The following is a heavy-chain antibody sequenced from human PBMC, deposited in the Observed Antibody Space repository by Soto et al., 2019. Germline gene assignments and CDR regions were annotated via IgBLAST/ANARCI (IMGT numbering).Heavy chain of an antibody. D-gene: IGHD3-3*01. V-gene: IGHV3-23*01. CDR3: AKDGGVSVGAAPDY. CDR1: GFTFSSYA. J-gene: IGHJ4*02. CDR2: ISGSGGST. Sequence: EVQLLESGGGLVQPGGSLRLSCAASGFTFSSYAMSWVRQAAGKGLEWVSAISGSGGSTYYADSVKGRFTISRDNSKNTLYLQMNSLRAEDTAVYYCAKDGGVSVGAAPDYWGQGTLVTVSS.